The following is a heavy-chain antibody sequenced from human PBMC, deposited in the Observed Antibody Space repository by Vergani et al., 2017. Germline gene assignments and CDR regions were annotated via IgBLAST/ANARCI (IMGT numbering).Heavy chain of an antibody. D-gene: IGHD1-26*01. CDR1: GGSFSGYY. CDR3: ARGGPGVGAIDAFDI. V-gene: IGHV4-34*11. Sequence: QVQLQQWGAGLLKPSETLSLTCAVYGGSFSGYYWSWIRQPPGKGLEWIGYIYYSGSTNYNPSLKSRVTISVDTSKNQFSLKLSSVTAADTAVYYCARGGPGVGAIDAFDIWGQGTMVTVSS. J-gene: IGHJ3*02. CDR2: IYYSGST.